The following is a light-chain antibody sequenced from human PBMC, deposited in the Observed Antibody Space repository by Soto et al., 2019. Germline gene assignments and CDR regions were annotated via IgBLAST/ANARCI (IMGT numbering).Light chain of an antibody. CDR2: GAS. CDR1: QSVSIN. Sequence: EVVMTQPPATLSVSPGERATLSCRASQSVSINLAWYQQKPGQAPRLLIFGASTRATGIPARFSGSGSGTEFTLTISSLQSEDFAVYYCHQYNNWPPWTFGQGTKVEIK. J-gene: IGKJ1*01. V-gene: IGKV3-15*01. CDR3: HQYNNWPPWT.